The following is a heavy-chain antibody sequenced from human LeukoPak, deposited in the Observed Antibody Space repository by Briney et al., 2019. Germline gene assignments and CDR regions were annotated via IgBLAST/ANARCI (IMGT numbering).Heavy chain of an antibody. CDR3: ARDRYSGTVVGLIDY. CDR2: INPSGGST. CDR1: GYTFTSYY. J-gene: IGHJ4*02. D-gene: IGHD1-26*01. Sequence: ASVKVSCKASGYTFTSYYMHWVRQAPGQGLEWMGIINPSGGSTSYAQKFQGRVTMTRDTSTSTVYMELSSLRSEDTAVYYCARDRYSGTVVGLIDYWGQGTLVAVSS. V-gene: IGHV1-46*01.